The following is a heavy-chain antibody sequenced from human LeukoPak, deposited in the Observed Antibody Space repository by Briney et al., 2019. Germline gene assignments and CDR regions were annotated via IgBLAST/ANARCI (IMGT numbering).Heavy chain of an antibody. J-gene: IGHJ4*02. D-gene: IGHD6-19*01. Sequence: HSGGSLRLSCTGSGFTFSNYRMNWVRQAPGKGLEWISYSNAAGSPVSYAESVQGRFAISRDNAKNSLYLEMNSLRDDDTAVYYCARDRSLSVAGTFDFWGQGSLVTVSS. CDR2: SNAAGSPV. CDR1: GFTFSNYR. CDR3: ARDRSLSVAGTFDF. V-gene: IGHV3-48*02.